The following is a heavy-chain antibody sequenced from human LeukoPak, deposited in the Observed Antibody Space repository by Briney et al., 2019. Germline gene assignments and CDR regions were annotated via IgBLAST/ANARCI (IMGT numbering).Heavy chain of an antibody. CDR3: ARGRGVVISAFDI. J-gene: IGHJ3*02. CDR1: GFIFSSYW. Sequence: HPGGSLRLSCAASGFIFSSYWMSWVRQAPGKGLEWVANIKQDGSEKYYVDSVKGRFTISRDNAKNSLYLQMNSLRAEDTAVYYCARGRGVVISAFDIWGQGTMVTVSS. V-gene: IGHV3-7*01. D-gene: IGHD3-22*01. CDR2: IKQDGSEK.